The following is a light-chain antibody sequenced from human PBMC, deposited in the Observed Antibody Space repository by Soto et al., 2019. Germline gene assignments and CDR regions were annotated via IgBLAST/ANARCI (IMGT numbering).Light chain of an antibody. CDR2: GAS. V-gene: IGKV3-20*01. J-gene: IGKJ2*01. CDR1: RRVSSSY. CDR3: QQYGSSVSYT. Sequence: EIVLTQSPGTLSLSPGEGATLSCRASRRVSSSYLAWYQQRPGQAPRLLLYGASSRATGIPDRFSGSGSGTDFTLTISRLEPEDFAVYYCQQYGSSVSYTFGQGTKLEIK.